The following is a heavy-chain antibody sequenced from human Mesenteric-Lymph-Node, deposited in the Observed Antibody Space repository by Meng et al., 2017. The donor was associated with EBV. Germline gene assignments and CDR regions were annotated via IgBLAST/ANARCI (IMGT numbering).Heavy chain of an antibody. J-gene: IGHJ4*02. Sequence: VELVGSGGGVGRPGGSMRLSCAASGFTFDDHGMSWVRQAPGKGLEWVCGINWNGGITDYADSVKGRFAVSRDNARNSLYLQMNSLRAEDTALYYCARFLVYDGSGSPLDYWGQGTLVTVSS. V-gene: IGHV3-20*04. CDR3: ARFLVYDGSGSPLDY. CDR1: GFTFDDHG. D-gene: IGHD3-22*01. CDR2: INWNGGIT.